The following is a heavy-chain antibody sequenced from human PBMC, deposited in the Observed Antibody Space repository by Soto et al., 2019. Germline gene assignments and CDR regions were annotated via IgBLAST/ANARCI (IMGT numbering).Heavy chain of an antibody. Sequence: GESLKISCKGSGYSSTSYWIGWVRQMPGKGLEWMGIIYPGDSDTRYSPSFQGQVTISADKSISTAYLQWSSLKASDTAMYYCARQGYSYGSYYYYGLDVWGQGTTVTVS. J-gene: IGHJ6*02. V-gene: IGHV5-51*01. CDR2: IYPGDSDT. CDR1: GYSSTSYW. CDR3: ARQGYSYGSYYYYGLDV. D-gene: IGHD5-18*01.